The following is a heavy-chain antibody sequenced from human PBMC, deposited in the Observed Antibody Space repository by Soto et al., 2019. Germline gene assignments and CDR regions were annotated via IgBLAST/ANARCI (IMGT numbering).Heavy chain of an antibody. CDR3: GRGGFSTNWSFDY. CDR1: GFTFSDYA. D-gene: IGHD1-1*01. V-gene: IGHV3-33*01. J-gene: IGHJ4*02. CDR2: IWFDGATK. Sequence: QVQLVESGGGVVQPGRSLRLSCAASGFTFSDYAMHWVRQAPGKGLEWVASIWFDGATKYYADSVKGRFTISRDNSKNTVYLQMNSLRAEDSALYHCGRGGFSTNWSFDYWGQGPLVAVSS.